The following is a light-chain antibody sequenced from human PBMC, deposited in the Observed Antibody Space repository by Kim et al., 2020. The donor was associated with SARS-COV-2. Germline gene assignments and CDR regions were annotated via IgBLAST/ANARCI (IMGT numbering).Light chain of an antibody. CDR1: ELGDKY. CDR2: QDI. Sequence: SPAQTASLTCSGDELGDKYVFWFQQKAGQSPVLVIYQDIKRPAGIPERFSASNSGNTATLTISGTQATDEADYYCQAWDSGTAVVFGGGTQLTVL. V-gene: IGLV3-1*01. J-gene: IGLJ3*02. CDR3: QAWDSGTAVV.